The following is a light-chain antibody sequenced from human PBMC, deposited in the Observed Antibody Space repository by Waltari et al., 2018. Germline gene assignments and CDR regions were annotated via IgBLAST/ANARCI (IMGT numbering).Light chain of an antibody. CDR3: QFFDSSLSASV. Sequence: QSVLTQPPSMSGAPGQKVTIPCTGGSSSFGAGYDVHWYQQFPGTAPKLLIFGNTNRASGVPGRFSGSRSGTSASLAIAGVQSEDEAVYYCQFFDSSLSASVFGGGTKLTVL. CDR1: SSSFGAGYD. V-gene: IGLV1-40*01. J-gene: IGLJ3*02. CDR2: GNT.